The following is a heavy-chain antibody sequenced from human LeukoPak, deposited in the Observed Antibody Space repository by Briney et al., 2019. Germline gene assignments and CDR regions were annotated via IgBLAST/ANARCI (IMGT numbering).Heavy chain of an antibody. CDR3: ARTETVVTSPFDC. J-gene: IGHJ4*02. CDR2: ISSSGSTI. V-gene: IGHV3-11*01. CDR1: GFTFGDYY. Sequence: PGGSLRLSCAASGFTFGDYYMSWIRQAPGKGLEWVSYISSSGSTIYYADSMKGRFTISRDNAKNSLYLQMNGLRAEDTAVYYCARTETVVTSPFDCWGQGTLVTVSS. D-gene: IGHD4-23*01.